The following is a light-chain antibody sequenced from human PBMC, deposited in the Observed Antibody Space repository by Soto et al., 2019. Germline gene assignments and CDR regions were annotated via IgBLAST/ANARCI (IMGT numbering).Light chain of an antibody. V-gene: IGKV3-20*01. Sequence: EIVLTQSPCTLSLSTGERATLSCRASQSVSSSYLAWYQQKPGQAPRLLIYGASSRATGIPDRFSGSGSGTDFTLTISRLEPEDFAVYYCQQYCSSSWTFGQGTKVEIK. CDR3: QQYCSSSWT. J-gene: IGKJ1*01. CDR1: QSVSSSY. CDR2: GAS.